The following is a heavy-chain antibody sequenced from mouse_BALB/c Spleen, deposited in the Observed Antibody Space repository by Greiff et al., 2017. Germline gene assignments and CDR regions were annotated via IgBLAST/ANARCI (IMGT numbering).Heavy chain of an antibody. V-gene: IGHV1-5*01. CDR3: TGDYDEAWFAY. J-gene: IGHJ3*01. D-gene: IGHD2-4*01. CDR2: IYPGNSDT. CDR1: GYTFTSTW. Sequence: VQLQQSGTVLARPGASVKMSCKASGYTFTSTWRNGVKQRPGQGLEWIGAIYPGNSDTSYNQKFKGKAKLTAVTSTSTAYMELSSLTNEDSAVYYCTGDYDEAWFAYWGQGTLVTVSA.